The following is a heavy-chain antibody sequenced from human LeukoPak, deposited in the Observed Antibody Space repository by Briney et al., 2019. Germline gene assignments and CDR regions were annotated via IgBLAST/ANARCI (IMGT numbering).Heavy chain of an antibody. V-gene: IGHV4-59*01. CDR2: IYYSGST. CDR1: GGSISSYY. D-gene: IGHD1-26*01. Sequence: PSETLSLTCTVSGGSISSYYWSWIRQPPGKGLEWIGYIYYSGSTNYNPSLKSRVTISVDTSKNQFSLKLSSVTAADTAVYYCARTSGSYYILHPDYCGQGTLVTVSS. CDR3: ARTSGSYYILHPDY. J-gene: IGHJ4*02.